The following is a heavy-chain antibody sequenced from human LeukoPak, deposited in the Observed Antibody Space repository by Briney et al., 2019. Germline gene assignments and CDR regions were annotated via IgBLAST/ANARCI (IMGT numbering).Heavy chain of an antibody. CDR3: ARDPCNGGSCTLYYFDY. D-gene: IGHD2-15*01. CDR1: GFTFSSYW. CDR2: IKQDGSEK. V-gene: IGHV3-7*01. Sequence: GGSLRLSCAASGFTFSSYWMSWVRQAPGKGLEWVANIKQDGSEKYYVDSVKGRFTISRDNAKNSLYLQMNSLRAEDTAVYYCARDPCNGGSCTLYYFDYWGQGTLVTVSS. J-gene: IGHJ4*02.